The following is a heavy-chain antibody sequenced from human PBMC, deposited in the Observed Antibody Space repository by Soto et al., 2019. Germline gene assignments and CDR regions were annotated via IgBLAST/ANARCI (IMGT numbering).Heavy chain of an antibody. CDR2: IYYSGRT. D-gene: IGHD3-22*01. J-gene: IGHJ5*02. V-gene: IGHV4-30-4*01. Sequence: SETLSLTCTVSGASSSSGDYYWSWIRQPPGEGLEWIGYIYYSGRTYYKPSLKSRVTISLDTSKNQFSLKLTSVTAADTAVYYCARSYGSSGYNWFGPWGQGTLVTVSS. CDR1: GASSSSGDYY. CDR3: ARSYGSSGYNWFGP.